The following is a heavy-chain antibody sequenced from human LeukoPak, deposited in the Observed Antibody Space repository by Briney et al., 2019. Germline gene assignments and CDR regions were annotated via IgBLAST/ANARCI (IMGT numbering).Heavy chain of an antibody. CDR1: GGTFSSYA. J-gene: IGHJ6*03. Sequence: SVKVSCKASGGTFSSYAISWVRQAPGQGLEWMGGIIPIFGTANYAQKFQGRVTITADESTSTAYMELSSLRSEDTAVYYCASSGFIVVVPAAISVSSVERSYYMDVWGKGTTVTVSS. CDR3: ASSGFIVVVPAAISVSSVERSYYMDV. V-gene: IGHV1-69*13. CDR2: IIPIFGTA. D-gene: IGHD2-2*01.